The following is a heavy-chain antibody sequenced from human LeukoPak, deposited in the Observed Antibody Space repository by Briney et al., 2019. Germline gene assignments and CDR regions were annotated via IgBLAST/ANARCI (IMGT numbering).Heavy chain of an antibody. J-gene: IGHJ4*02. CDR2: MYHSGST. Sequence: SQTLSLTCAVSGGSISSGGYSWSWIRQPPGKGLEWIGYMYHSGSTYYNPSLKSRVTISVDTSKNQFSLKLSSVTAADTAVCYCARQNDYSNYDYWGQGTLVTVSS. CDR3: ARQNDYSNYDY. V-gene: IGHV4-30-2*03. D-gene: IGHD4-11*01. CDR1: GGSISSGGYS.